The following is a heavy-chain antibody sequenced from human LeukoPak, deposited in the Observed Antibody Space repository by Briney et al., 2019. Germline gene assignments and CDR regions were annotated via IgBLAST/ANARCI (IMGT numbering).Heavy chain of an antibody. J-gene: IGHJ2*01. V-gene: IGHV4-30-4*01. Sequence: SQTLSLTCTVSGGSISSGDYYWSWIRQPPGKGLEWIGYIYYSGSTYYNPSLKSRVTISADTSKNQFSLKLSSVTAADTAVYYCAREHGDSNWYFDLWGRGTLVTVSS. CDR1: GGSISSGDYY. CDR3: AREHGDSNWYFDL. CDR2: IYYSGST. D-gene: IGHD4-17*01.